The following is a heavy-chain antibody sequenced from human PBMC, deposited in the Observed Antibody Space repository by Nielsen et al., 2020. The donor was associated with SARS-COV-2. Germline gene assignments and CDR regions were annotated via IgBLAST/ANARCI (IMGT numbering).Heavy chain of an antibody. CDR2: ISAYNGNT. CDR1: GYTFTSYG. J-gene: IGHJ4*02. D-gene: IGHD6-13*01. V-gene: IGHV1-18*01. CDR3: ARQGPYSSSWYVVYYFDY. Sequence: ASVKVSCKASGYTFTSYGISRVRQAPGQGLEWMGWISAYNGNTNYAQKLQGRVTMTTDTSTSTAYMELRSLRSDDTAVYYCARQGPYSSSWYVVYYFDYWGQGTLVTVSS.